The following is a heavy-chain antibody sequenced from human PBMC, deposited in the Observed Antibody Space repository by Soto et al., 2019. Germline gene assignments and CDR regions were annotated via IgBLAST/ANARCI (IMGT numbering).Heavy chain of an antibody. CDR2: IYYSGST. Sequence: SETLSLTCTVSGGSISSSSYYWGWIRQPPGKGLEWIGSIYYSGSTYYNPSLKSRVTISVDTSKNQFSLKLSSVTAADTAVYYCARAASLWLFPYWGQGTLVTVSS. CDR3: ARAASLWLFPY. CDR1: GGSISSSSYY. V-gene: IGHV4-39*01. D-gene: IGHD5-18*01. J-gene: IGHJ4*02.